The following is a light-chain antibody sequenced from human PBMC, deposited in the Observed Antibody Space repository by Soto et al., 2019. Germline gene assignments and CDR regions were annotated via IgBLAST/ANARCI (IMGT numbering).Light chain of an antibody. CDR1: SSNIGAGYD. CDR3: QSYDTSLRVVV. J-gene: IGLJ2*01. V-gene: IGLV1-40*01. Sequence: QSVLTQPPSVSGAPGQRVTISCNGRSSNIGAGYDVHWYEQLPGTAPKLLIYGNFNRPSGVPDRFSGSKSGTSASLAITGLQAEDEADYYCQSYDTSLRVVVFAGGTQLTVL. CDR2: GNF.